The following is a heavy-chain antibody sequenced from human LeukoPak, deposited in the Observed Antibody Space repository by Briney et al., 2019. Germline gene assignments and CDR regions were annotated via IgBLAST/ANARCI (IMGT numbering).Heavy chain of an antibody. CDR3: ARAPITSPFYFDY. Sequence: GGSLRFSCTAFGFAFDEHGMSWVRQGPGRGLEWVAGINWSGGSTGYADPLRGRFTISRDNAKNSLYLQIDRLRAGDTALYYCARAPITSPFYFDYWGQGTLVTVSS. CDR1: GFAFDEHG. D-gene: IGHD2-2*01. V-gene: IGHV3-20*04. CDR2: INWSGGST. J-gene: IGHJ4*02.